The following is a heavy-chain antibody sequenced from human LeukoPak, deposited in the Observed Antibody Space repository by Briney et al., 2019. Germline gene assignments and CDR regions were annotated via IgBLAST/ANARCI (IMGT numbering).Heavy chain of an antibody. CDR2: IWYDGNNK. V-gene: IGHV3-33*01. Sequence: PGGSPRLSCAASGFTFSSYGMHWVRQAPGKGLEWVAVIWYDGNNKYFADSVKGRFTISRDNSKNTLYLQMNSLRAEDTAVYYCARDPGDTAMVIPSDYYYGMDVWGQGTTVTVSS. CDR3: ARDPGDTAMVIPSDYYYGMDV. CDR1: GFTFSSYG. D-gene: IGHD5-18*01. J-gene: IGHJ6*02.